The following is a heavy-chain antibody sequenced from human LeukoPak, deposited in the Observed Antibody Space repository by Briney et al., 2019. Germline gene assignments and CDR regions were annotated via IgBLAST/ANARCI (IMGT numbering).Heavy chain of an antibody. J-gene: IGHJ6*03. D-gene: IGHD2-8*01. CDR2: IKQDGSEK. Sequence: PGGSLRLSCETSGFTFSTFGMSWVRQAPGKGLEWVANIKQDGSEKYCVDSVKGRFTISRDNAKNSLYLQMNSLRAEDTAVYYCAREIVLMVYAIQDQTGGYMDVWGKGTTVTVSS. CDR3: AREIVLMVYAIQDQTGGYMDV. V-gene: IGHV3-7*01. CDR1: GFTFSTFG.